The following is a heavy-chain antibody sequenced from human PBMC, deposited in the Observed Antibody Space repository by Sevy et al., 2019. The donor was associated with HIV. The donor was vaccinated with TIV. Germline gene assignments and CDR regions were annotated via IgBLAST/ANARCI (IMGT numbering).Heavy chain of an antibody. CDR2: IDYSRTT. J-gene: IGHJ4*02. CDR3: ARRRRGDFTHTYDY. D-gene: IGHD2-21*02. CDR1: DDSITSSSYY. V-gene: IGHV4-39*01. Sequence: SETLSLTCTVSDDSITSSSYYWDWIRQPPGKGLAWIGSIDYSRTTYYNSPLKSRVTISVDMSKKQFSLRLTSVTAADTAVYYCARRRRGDFTHTYDYWGQGALVTVSS.